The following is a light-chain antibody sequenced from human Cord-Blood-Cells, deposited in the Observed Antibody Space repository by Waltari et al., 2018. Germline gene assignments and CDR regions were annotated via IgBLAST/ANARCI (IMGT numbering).Light chain of an antibody. CDR1: QRVSSY. CDR3: QQRSNWPPA. V-gene: IGKV3-11*01. J-gene: IGKJ1*01. CDR2: DAS. Sequence: EIVFTQSPATLSLSPGERATLSCRASQRVSSYLDWYQQKPVQAPRLLIYDASNRATGIPARVSGSGSGTDFTLTISSLEPEDFAVYYCQQRSNWPPAFGQGTKVEIK.